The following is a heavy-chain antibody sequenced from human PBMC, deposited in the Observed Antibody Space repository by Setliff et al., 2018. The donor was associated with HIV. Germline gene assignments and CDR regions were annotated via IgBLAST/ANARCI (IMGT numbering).Heavy chain of an antibody. V-gene: IGHV4-61*02. J-gene: IGHJ4*02. CDR3: ASLFHDTSAPWLYYFDY. CDR2: IYTSGRT. Sequence: SETLSLTCNVSGGSIRSSSYYWSWIRQPAGKGLEWIGLIYTSGRTNYNPSLKSRVTISVDRSKNQFSLNLSSVTAADTALYYCASLFHDTSAPWLYYFDYWGQGTLVTVSS. CDR1: GGSIRSSSYY. D-gene: IGHD3-22*01.